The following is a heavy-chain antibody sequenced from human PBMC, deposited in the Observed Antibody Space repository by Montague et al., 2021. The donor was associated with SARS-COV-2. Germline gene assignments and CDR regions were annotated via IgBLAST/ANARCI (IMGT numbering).Heavy chain of an antibody. CDR3: AKGEIGSGWYGAFDI. D-gene: IGHD6-19*01. CDR2: ISWNSGNI. V-gene: IGHV3-9*01. Sequence: SLSLSCAASGFPFDDYAMHWVRQAPGKGLEWVSGISWNSGNIGYADSVKGRFTISRDNARNSLYLQMNSLRAEDTALYYCAKGEIGSGWYGAFDIWGQGTMVTVSS. CDR1: GFPFDDYA. J-gene: IGHJ3*02.